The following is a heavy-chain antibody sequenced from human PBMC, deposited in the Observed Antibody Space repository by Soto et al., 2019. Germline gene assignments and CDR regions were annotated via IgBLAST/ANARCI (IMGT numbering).Heavy chain of an antibody. V-gene: IGHV1-18*01. CDR3: ARALGYCSGGSCYEPGAFDI. Sequence: ASVKVSCKASGYTFTSYGISWVRQAPGQGLEWMGWISAYNGNTNYAQKLQGRVTMTTDTSTSTAYMELRSLRSDDTAVYYCARALGYCSGGSCYEPGAFDIWGQGTMVTVSS. CDR2: ISAYNGNT. J-gene: IGHJ3*02. D-gene: IGHD2-15*01. CDR1: GYTFTSYG.